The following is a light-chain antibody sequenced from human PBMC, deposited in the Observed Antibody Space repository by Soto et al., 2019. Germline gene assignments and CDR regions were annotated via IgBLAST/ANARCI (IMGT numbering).Light chain of an antibody. CDR2: GAS. CDR1: QSVSSN. V-gene: IGKV3D-15*01. Sequence: EIVMTQSPATLSVSPGERATLSCRASQSVSSNLAWYQQKPGQAPRLLIYGASSRAAGVPDRFSGSWSGTDFPLTLSSLQSEDFAVYYCQQYNNWPTWTFGQGTKVDIK. CDR3: QQYNNWPTWT. J-gene: IGKJ1*01.